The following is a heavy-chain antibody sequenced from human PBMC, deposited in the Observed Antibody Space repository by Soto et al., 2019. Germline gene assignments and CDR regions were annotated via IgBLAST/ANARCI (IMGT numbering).Heavy chain of an antibody. J-gene: IGHJ6*02. CDR1: GFTFSSYS. CDR3: ATLRIAAAGTEGDYYYYGMDV. D-gene: IGHD6-13*01. V-gene: IGHV3-21*01. Sequence: EVQLVESGGGLVKPGGSLRLSCAASGFTFSSYSMNWVRQAPGKGLEWVSSISSSSSYIYYADSVKGRFTTSRDNAKNSLYLQMNSLRAEDTAVYYCATLRIAAAGTEGDYYYYGMDVWGQGTTVTVSS. CDR2: ISSSSSYI.